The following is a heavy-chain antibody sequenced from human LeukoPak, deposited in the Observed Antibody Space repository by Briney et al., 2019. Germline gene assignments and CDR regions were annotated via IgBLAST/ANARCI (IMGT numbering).Heavy chain of an antibody. D-gene: IGHD1-26*01. V-gene: IGHV4-34*01. CDR2: INHSGST. CDR3: ARVGGAT. CDR1: GGSFSGYH. Sequence: SETLSLTCGVYGGSFSGYHWTWIRLRPGKGLEWIGDINHSGSTNYNPSLKSRVTISVDTSKSQFSLKLSSVTAADTAVYYCARVGGATWGQGTLVTVSS. J-gene: IGHJ5*02.